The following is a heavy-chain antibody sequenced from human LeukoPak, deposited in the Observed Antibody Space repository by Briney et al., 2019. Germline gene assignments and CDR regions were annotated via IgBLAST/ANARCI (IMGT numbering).Heavy chain of an antibody. CDR2: IYYSGST. D-gene: IGHD3-22*01. V-gene: IGHV4-59*01. CDR1: GGSISXXX. CDR3: ARDSGFLDY. Sequence: NPSETLSLTCTVSGGSISXXXWSWIRQPPGKGLEWISYIYYSGSTNYNPSLKSRVTISVDTSKNQFSLKLSSVTAADTAVYYCARDSGFLDYWGQGTLVTVSS. J-gene: IGHJ4*02.